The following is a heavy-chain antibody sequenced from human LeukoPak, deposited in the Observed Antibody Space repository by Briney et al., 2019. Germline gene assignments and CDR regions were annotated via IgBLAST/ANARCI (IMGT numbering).Heavy chain of an antibody. CDR1: GGSISSGSYY. Sequence: SETLSPTCTVSGGSISSGSYYWSWIRQPAGKGLEWIGRIYTSGSTNYKPSPKRRVTIPVDTSKNQFSLKLSSVTAADTAVYYCATIMGPYDFWSGYYRDYWGQGTLVTVSS. J-gene: IGHJ4*02. V-gene: IGHV4-61*02. D-gene: IGHD3-3*01. CDR2: IYTSGST. CDR3: ATIMGPYDFWSGYYRDY.